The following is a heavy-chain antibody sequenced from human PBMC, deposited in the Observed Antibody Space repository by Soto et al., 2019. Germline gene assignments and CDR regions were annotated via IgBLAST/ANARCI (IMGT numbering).Heavy chain of an antibody. D-gene: IGHD3-3*01. CDR2: INPNSGGT. Sequence: ASVKVSCKASGYTFTGYYMHWVRQAPGQGLEWMGWINPNSGGTNYAQKFQGWVTMTRDTSISTAYMELSRLRSDDTAVYYCARGGGTIFGVVTNYYYYYMDVWGKGTTVTVSS. V-gene: IGHV1-2*04. J-gene: IGHJ6*03. CDR1: GYTFTGYY. CDR3: ARGGGTIFGVVTNYYYYYMDV.